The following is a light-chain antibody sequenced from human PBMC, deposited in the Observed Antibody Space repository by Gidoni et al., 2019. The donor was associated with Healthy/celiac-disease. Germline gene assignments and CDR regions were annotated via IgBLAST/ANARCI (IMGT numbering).Light chain of an antibody. J-gene: IGKJ4*01. CDR2: DAS. CDR1: QSVSSY. CDR3: QQRSNWPLT. V-gene: IGKV3-11*01. Sequence: EIVLTQSPATLSLSPGERATLSCRASQSVSSYLAWYQQKPGQAPRLLIYDASNRATGIPARFSGSGSGTDFTLTISSLEPEDFAVYYSQQRSNWPLTYGGETKVEIK.